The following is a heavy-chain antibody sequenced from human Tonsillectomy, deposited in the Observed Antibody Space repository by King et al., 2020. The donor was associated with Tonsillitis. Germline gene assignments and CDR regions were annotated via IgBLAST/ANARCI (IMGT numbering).Heavy chain of an antibody. CDR3: ARDLGGDYYDSSGDYGDAFDI. CDR2: ISYDGSNK. J-gene: IGHJ3*02. V-gene: IGHV3-30-3*01. CDR1: GFTFSSYA. D-gene: IGHD3-22*01. Sequence: VQLVESGGGVVQPGRSLRLSCAASGFTFSSYAMHWVRQAPGKGLEWVAVISYDGSNKYYADSVKGRFTISRDNSKNTLYLQMNSLRAEDTAVYYCARDLGGDYYDSSGDYGDAFDIWGQGTMVTVSS.